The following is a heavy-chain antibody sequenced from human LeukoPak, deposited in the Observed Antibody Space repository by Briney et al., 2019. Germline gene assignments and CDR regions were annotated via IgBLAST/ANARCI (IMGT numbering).Heavy chain of an antibody. D-gene: IGHD3-22*01. CDR1: GFTFSSYS. Sequence: PGGSLRLSCAASGFTFSSYSMNWVRQAPGKGLEWVSSISSSSSYIYYADSVKGRFTISRDNAKNSLYLQMNSLRAEDTAVYYCAKVDHSGDRSGFFDYWGQGTLVTVSS. CDR2: ISSSSSYI. J-gene: IGHJ4*02. V-gene: IGHV3-21*01. CDR3: AKVDHSGDRSGFFDY.